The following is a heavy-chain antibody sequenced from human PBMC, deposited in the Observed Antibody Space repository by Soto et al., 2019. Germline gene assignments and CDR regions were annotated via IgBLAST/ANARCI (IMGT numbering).Heavy chain of an antibody. J-gene: IGHJ3*02. Sequence: PGGSLRLSCAASGFTFSSYSMNWVRQAPGKGLEWVSSISSSSSYIYYADSVKGRFTISRDNAKNSLYLQMNSLRAEDTAVYYFARVRSITIFGVAFDAFDIWGQGTMVTVSS. CDR3: ARVRSITIFGVAFDAFDI. CDR2: ISSSSSYI. V-gene: IGHV3-21*01. CDR1: GFTFSSYS. D-gene: IGHD3-3*01.